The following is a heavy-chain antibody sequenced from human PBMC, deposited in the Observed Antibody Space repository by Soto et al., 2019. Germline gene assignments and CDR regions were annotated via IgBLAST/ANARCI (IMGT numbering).Heavy chain of an antibody. CDR1: GFTFSTYA. CDR3: AKVSRFLDSGLI. Sequence: EVQLLESGGGLVQPGGSLRLSCTASGFTFSTYAMPWVRQAPGKGLDWVSAISGGGGPTYYANSVKGRFTISRDNSKNTLYLQMTRLRADDPAVYYCAKVSRFLDSGLIWGQGTRVTVSS. J-gene: IGHJ3*02. D-gene: IGHD3-10*01. V-gene: IGHV3-23*01. CDR2: ISGGGGPT.